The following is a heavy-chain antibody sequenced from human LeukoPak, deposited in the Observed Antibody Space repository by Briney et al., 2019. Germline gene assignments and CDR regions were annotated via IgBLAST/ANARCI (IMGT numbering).Heavy chain of an antibody. CDR3: ARGSNWNPTSGIDY. CDR2: IYYSGST. D-gene: IGHD1-1*01. Sequence: KTPETLSLTCTVSGGSISSYYWSWIRQPPGKGLEWIGYIYYSGSTNYNPSLKSRVTISVDTSKNQFSLKLSSVTAADTAVYYCARGSNWNPTSGIDYWGQGTLVTVSS. CDR1: GGSISSYY. J-gene: IGHJ4*02. V-gene: IGHV4-59*01.